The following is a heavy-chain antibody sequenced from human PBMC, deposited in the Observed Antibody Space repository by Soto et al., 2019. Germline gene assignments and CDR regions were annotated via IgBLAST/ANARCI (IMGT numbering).Heavy chain of an antibody. Sequence: QVQLVESGGGVVQPGRSLRLSCAASGFTFSSYAMHWVRQAPGKGLEWVAVISYDGSNKYYADSVKGRFTISRDNSKNTLYLRMNSLRAEDTAVYYCARGKSIAAPPWDWGQGTLVTVSS. CDR2: ISYDGSNK. J-gene: IGHJ4*02. CDR3: ARGKSIAAPPWD. D-gene: IGHD6-6*01. V-gene: IGHV3-30-3*01. CDR1: GFTFSSYA.